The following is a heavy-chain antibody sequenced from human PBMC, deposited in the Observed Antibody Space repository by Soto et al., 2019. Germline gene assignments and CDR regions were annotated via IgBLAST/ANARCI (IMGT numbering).Heavy chain of an antibody. CDR2: VYPGDSDS. J-gene: IGHJ4*02. CDR1: GYRFSGYW. V-gene: IGHV5-51*03. CDR3: ARRRHYYGSGSYYLDY. Sequence: DVQLVQSGAEVKKPGESLKISCQASGYRFSGYWIGWVRQMPGKGLEWMGIVYPGDSDSRYSPPFQGQVTISVDKSIDTAYLQWSSLNASDTAMYYCARRRHYYGSGSYYLDYWGQGTLVTVSS. D-gene: IGHD3-10*01.